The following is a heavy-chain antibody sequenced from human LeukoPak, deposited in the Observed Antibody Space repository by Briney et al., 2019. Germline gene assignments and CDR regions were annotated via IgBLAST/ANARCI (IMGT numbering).Heavy chain of an antibody. CDR1: GFTFSSYG. Sequence: GGSLRLSCAASGFTFSSYGMHWVRQAPGKGLEWVAVISYDGSNKYYADSVKGRFTISRDNSKNTLYLQMNSLRAEDTAVYYCAIVAVAGTDYWGQGTLVTVSS. J-gene: IGHJ4*02. V-gene: IGHV3-30*03. CDR3: AIVAVAGTDY. D-gene: IGHD6-19*01. CDR2: ISYDGSNK.